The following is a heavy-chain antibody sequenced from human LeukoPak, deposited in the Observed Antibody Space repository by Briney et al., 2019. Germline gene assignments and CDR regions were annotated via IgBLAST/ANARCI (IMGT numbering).Heavy chain of an antibody. CDR2: IIPIFGTA. CDR3: ARAKYYYDSSGYYSWFDP. CDR1: GGTFSSYA. D-gene: IGHD3-22*01. J-gene: IGHJ5*02. Sequence: SVKVSCKASGGTFSSYAISWVRQAPGQGLEWMGGIIPIFGTANYAQKFQGRVTITADESTSTAYMELSSLRSEDTAVYYCARAKYYYDSSGYYSWFDPWGQGTLVTVSS. V-gene: IGHV1-69*13.